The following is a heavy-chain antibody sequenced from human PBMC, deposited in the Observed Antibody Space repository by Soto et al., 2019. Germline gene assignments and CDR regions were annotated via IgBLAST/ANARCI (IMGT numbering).Heavy chain of an antibody. D-gene: IGHD3-10*01. V-gene: IGHV4-4*02. CDR3: ARKSYYYGSGSWPLVDP. J-gene: IGHJ5*02. Sequence: SETLSLTCTVSGGSISSDDYYWSWVRQPPGKGLEWIGEIYHSGSTNYNPSLKSRVTISVDKSKNQFSLKLSSVTAADTAVYYCARKSYYYGSGSWPLVDPWGQGTLVTVSS. CDR2: IYHSGST. CDR1: GGSISSDDYY.